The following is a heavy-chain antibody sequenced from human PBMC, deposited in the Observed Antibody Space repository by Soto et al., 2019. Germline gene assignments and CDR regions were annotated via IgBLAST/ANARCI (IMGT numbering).Heavy chain of an antibody. CDR2: ISGSGTST. V-gene: IGHV3-23*01. D-gene: IGHD3-10*01. CDR1: GFTLSSYA. CDR3: ARGSLWFGSRYYGMDV. Sequence: GGSLRLSCAASGFTLSSYAMSWVRQAPGKGLEWVSAISGSGTSTYYADSMKGRFTISRDNSKNTLYLQMNSLRAEDTAVYYCARGSLWFGSRYYGMDVWGQGTTVTVSS. J-gene: IGHJ6*02.